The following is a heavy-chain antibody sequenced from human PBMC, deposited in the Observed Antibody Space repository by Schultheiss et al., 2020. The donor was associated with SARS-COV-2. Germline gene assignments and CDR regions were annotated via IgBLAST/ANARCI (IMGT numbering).Heavy chain of an antibody. CDR2: IYYSGST. D-gene: IGHD6-19*01. CDR3: ASSSGWYGAYYYYYYIDV. V-gene: IGHV4-39*07. Sequence: SQTLSLTCTVSGGSINSYYWSWIRQHPGKGLEWIGSIYYSGSTYYNPSLKSRVTISVDTSKNQFSLKLSSVTAADTAVYYCASSSGWYGAYYYYYYIDVWGKGTTVTVSS. J-gene: IGHJ6*03. CDR1: GGSINSYY.